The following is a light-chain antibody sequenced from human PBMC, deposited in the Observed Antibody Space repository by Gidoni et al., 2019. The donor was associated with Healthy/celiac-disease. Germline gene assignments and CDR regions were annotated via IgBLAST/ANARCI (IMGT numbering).Light chain of an antibody. Sequence: DIVMIESPDTRAVSLGERATINCKSSQSVFYSSNNKNYLAWYQQKPGQPPTLLIYWASTRESGVPDRFSGSGSGTDFTLTISSLQAEDVAVYYCQQYYSTPLTFGGGTKVEIK. CDR1: QSVFYSSNNKNY. CDR2: WAS. CDR3: QQYYSTPLT. J-gene: IGKJ4*01. V-gene: IGKV4-1*01.